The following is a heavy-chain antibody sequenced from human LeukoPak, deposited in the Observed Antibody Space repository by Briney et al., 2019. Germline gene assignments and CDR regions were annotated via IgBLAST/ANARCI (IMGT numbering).Heavy chain of an antibody. D-gene: IGHD2-15*01. CDR3: ARDSGYCSSGSCYGDFDY. Sequence: SETLSLTCTVSGGSVSSGSYYWSWIRQPPGKGLEWIGYIYYSGSTNYNPSLKSRVTISVDTSKNQFSLKLSSVTAADTAVYYCARDSGYCSSGSCYGDFDYWGQGTLVTVSS. CDR2: IYYSGST. CDR1: GGSVSSGSYY. V-gene: IGHV4-61*01. J-gene: IGHJ4*02.